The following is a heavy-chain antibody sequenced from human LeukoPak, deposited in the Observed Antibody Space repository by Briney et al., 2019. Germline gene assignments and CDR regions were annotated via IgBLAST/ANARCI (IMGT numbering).Heavy chain of an antibody. Sequence: GESLSLSCADSGFTVSRKYMPWARQAPAKGLECVRSIYSGSSAYYAASVKGRFTISRDNSNNILYLQMNSLRGEDTAVYYCARGLVDGSTYYNYFDCWGQGTLVTVSS. CDR1: GFTVSRKY. D-gene: IGHD3-22*01. V-gene: IGHV3-53*01. CDR2: IYSGSSA. CDR3: ARGLVDGSTYYNYFDC. J-gene: IGHJ4*02.